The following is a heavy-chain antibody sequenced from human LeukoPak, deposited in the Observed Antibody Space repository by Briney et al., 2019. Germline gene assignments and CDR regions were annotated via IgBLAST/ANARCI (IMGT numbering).Heavy chain of an antibody. V-gene: IGHV3-30*18. CDR1: GFTFSSYG. D-gene: IGHD1-26*01. CDR3: AKGPHYSGSLNYYYYGMDV. CDR2: ISYDGSNK. Sequence: SGRSLRLSCAASGFTFSSYGMHWVRQAPGKGLEWVAVISYDGSNKYYADSVKGRFTISRDNSKNTLYLQMNSLRAEDTAVYYCAKGPHYSGSLNYYYYGMDVWGQGTTVTVSS. J-gene: IGHJ6*02.